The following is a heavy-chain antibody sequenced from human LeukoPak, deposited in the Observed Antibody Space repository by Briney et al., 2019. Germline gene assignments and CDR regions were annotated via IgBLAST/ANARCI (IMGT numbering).Heavy chain of an antibody. CDR2: IKQDGSEK. J-gene: IGHJ3*02. V-gene: IGHV3-7*01. CDR1: GFTFSSYW. CDR3: ARHHHSSSWSDDAFDI. Sequence: GGSLRLSCAASGFTFSSYWMSWVRQAPGKGLEWVANIKQDGSEKYYVDSVKGRFTISRDNAKNSLYLQMNSLRAEDTAVYYCARHHHSSSWSDDAFDIWGQGTMVTVSS. D-gene: IGHD6-13*01.